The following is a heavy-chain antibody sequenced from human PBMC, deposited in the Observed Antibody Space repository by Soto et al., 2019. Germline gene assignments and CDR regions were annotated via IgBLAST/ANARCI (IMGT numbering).Heavy chain of an antibody. J-gene: IGHJ4*02. Sequence: SVKVSCKASGGTFSSYAISWVRQAPGQGLEWMGGIIPIFGTANYAQKFQGRVTITADESTSTAYMELSSLRSEDTAVYYCARDLARGAGSAGFDYWGQGTLVTVSS. CDR2: IIPIFGTA. D-gene: IGHD1-26*01. CDR3: ARDLARGAGSAGFDY. V-gene: IGHV1-69*13. CDR1: GGTFSSYA.